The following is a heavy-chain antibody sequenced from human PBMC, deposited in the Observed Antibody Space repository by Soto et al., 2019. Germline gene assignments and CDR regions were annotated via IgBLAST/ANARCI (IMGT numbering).Heavy chain of an antibody. D-gene: IGHD3-22*01. CDR3: RGYYYDSSGYYYVPLYYYGMDV. CDR2: ISGSGGST. CDR1: GFTFSSYA. V-gene: IGHV3-23*01. Sequence: GGSLRLSCAASGFTFSSYAISWVRQAPGKGLEWVSAISGSGGSTYYADSVKGRFTISRDNSKNTLYLQMNSLRAEDTAVYYCRGYYYDSSGYYYVPLYYYGMDVWGQGTTVTVSS. J-gene: IGHJ6*02.